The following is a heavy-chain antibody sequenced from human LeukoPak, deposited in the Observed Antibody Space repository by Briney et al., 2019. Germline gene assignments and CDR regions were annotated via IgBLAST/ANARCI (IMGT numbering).Heavy chain of an antibody. J-gene: IGHJ4*02. CDR2: ISGGGETT. CDR1: GFTFNNYA. D-gene: IGHD4-17*01. CDR3: ARDYADYVGYFFFDY. Sequence: GGSLRLSCAASGFTFNNYAMNWVRQAPGKGLEWVSSISGGGETTYYADSAKGRFTISRDNSQNTLYLQMNSLGAEDTAAYYCARDYADYVGYFFFDYWGQGTLVTVSS. V-gene: IGHV3-23*01.